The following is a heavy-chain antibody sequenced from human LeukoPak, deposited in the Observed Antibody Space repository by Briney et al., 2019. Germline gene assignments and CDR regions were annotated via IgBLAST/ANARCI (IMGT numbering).Heavy chain of an antibody. CDR3: AREIVGATSGFDY. CDR1: GGTFSSYA. V-gene: IGHV1-18*01. CDR2: ISAYNGNT. J-gene: IGHJ4*02. D-gene: IGHD1-26*01. Sequence: ASVKVSCKASGGTFSSYAISWVRQAPGQGLEWMGWISAYNGNTNYAQKLQGRVTMTTDTSTSTAYMELRSLRSDDTAVYYCAREIVGATSGFDYWGQGTLVTVSS.